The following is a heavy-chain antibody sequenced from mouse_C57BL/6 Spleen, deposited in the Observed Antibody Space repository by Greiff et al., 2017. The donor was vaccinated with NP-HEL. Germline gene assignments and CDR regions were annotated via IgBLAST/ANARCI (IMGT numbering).Heavy chain of an antibody. D-gene: IGHD2-3*01. J-gene: IGHJ4*01. Sequence: QVQLQQSGPGLVQPSQSLSITCTVSGFSLTSYGVHWVRQSPGKGLEWLGVIWRGGSTDYNAAFMSRLSITKDNSKSQVFFKMNSLQADDTAIYYCAKNQGGYYAVMDYWGQGTSVTVSS. CDR1: GFSLTSYG. V-gene: IGHV2-5*01. CDR2: IWRGGST. CDR3: AKNQGGYYAVMDY.